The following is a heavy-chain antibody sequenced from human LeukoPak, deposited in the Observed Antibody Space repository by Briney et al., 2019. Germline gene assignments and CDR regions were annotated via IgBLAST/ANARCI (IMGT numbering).Heavy chain of an antibody. J-gene: IGHJ4*02. CDR3: ARQKVTVVRGVIITEYFDY. CDR1: GYSFTSYW. CDR2: IYPGDSDT. Sequence: GESLKISRKSSGYSFTSYWIGWVRQMPGKGLEWMGIIYPGDSDTRYSPSFQGQVTISAEKSISTAYLQWSSLKASDTAMYYCARQKVTVVRGVIITEYFDYWGQGTLVTVSS. V-gene: IGHV5-51*01. D-gene: IGHD3-10*01.